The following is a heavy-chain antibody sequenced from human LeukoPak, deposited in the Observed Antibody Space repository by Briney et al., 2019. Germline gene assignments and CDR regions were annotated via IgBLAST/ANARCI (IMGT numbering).Heavy chain of an antibody. Sequence: SETLSLTCTGSGCSISSYYWSWLPKAPGKGLEWIGYIYYSGSTNYHPSLKSRVTISLDTTKNQFSLKLTSVTAADTAVYYCAGNFDYWGQGTLVTVSS. J-gene: IGHJ4*02. CDR2: IYYSGST. CDR1: GCSISSYY. V-gene: IGHV4-59*01. CDR3: AGNFDY.